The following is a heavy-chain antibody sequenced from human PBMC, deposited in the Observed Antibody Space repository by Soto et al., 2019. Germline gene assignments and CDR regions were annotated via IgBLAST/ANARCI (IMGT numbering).Heavy chain of an antibody. CDR3: ARGYCSGGSCYNLDY. CDR2: INPTGGKT. D-gene: IGHD2-15*01. V-gene: IGHV1-46*01. CDR1: GYTFTSYY. Sequence: ASVKVSCKASGYTFTSYYLHWVRQAPGQGLEWMGIINPTGGKTGYAQRFQGRVTMTRDTSTSTAYMDLSSLRSEDTAVYFCARGYCSGGSCYNLDYWGQGTLVTVSS. J-gene: IGHJ4*02.